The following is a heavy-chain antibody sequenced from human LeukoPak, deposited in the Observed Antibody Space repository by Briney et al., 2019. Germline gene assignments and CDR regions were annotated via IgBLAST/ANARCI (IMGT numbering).Heavy chain of an antibody. Sequence: ASVKVSCKVSGYTLTELSMHWVRQAPGKGLEWMGGFDPEDGETIYAQKFEGRVTMTEDTSTDTAYMELSSLRSEDTAVYYCATTKGFYDSSGYYHDAFDIWGQGTMVTVSS. CDR1: GYTLTELS. J-gene: IGHJ3*02. V-gene: IGHV1-24*01. CDR3: ATTKGFYDSSGYYHDAFDI. D-gene: IGHD3-22*01. CDR2: FDPEDGET.